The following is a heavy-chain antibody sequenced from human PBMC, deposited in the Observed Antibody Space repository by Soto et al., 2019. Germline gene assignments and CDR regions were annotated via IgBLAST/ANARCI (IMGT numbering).Heavy chain of an antibody. CDR3: ARDPPIFGVVSPPRYYYYGMDV. J-gene: IGHJ6*02. CDR2: INPSGGST. V-gene: IGHV1-46*01. D-gene: IGHD3-3*01. Sequence: ASVKVSCKASGYTFTSYYMHCVRQAPGQGLEWMGIINPSGGSTSYAQKFQGRVTMTRDTSTSTVYMELSSLRSEDTAVYYCARDPPIFGVVSPPRYYYYGMDVWGQGTTVTVSS. CDR1: GYTFTSYY.